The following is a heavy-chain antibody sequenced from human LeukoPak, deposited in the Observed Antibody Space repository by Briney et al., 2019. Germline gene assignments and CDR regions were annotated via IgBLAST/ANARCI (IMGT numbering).Heavy chain of an antibody. J-gene: IGHJ4*02. CDR2: INPNSGVT. CDR1: GYRFTGCY. CDR3: ARQQEVSGYFDY. V-gene: IGHV1-2*02. Sequence: AAVKVSCTASGYRFTGCYMHWVRQAPGQGLEWMGWINPNSGVTNYAQNFQGRVSMTRDTSISTAYMELSRLRSDDTAVYYCARQQEVSGYFDYWGQGTLVTVSS. D-gene: IGHD3-16*02.